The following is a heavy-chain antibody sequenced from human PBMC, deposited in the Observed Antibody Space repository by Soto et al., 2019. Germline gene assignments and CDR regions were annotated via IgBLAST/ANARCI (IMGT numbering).Heavy chain of an antibody. Sequence: PGGSLRLSCAASGFTFSSYGMHWVRQAPGKGLEWVAVIWYDGSNKYYADSVKGRFTISRDNSKNTLYLQMNSLRAEDTAVYYCARAEMVVNQRRSAFDIWGQGTMVTVSS. V-gene: IGHV3-33*01. CDR3: ARAEMVVNQRRSAFDI. J-gene: IGHJ3*02. CDR2: IWYDGSNK. D-gene: IGHD2-15*01. CDR1: GFTFSSYG.